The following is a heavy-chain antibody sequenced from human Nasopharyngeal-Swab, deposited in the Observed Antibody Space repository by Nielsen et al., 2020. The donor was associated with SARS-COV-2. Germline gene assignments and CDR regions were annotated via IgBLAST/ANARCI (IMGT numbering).Heavy chain of an antibody. CDR1: GGSFSGYY. D-gene: IGHD2-15*01. V-gene: IGHV4-59*01. CDR3: ARDSTPVYYYYYMDV. CDR2: IYYSGST. J-gene: IGHJ6*03. Sequence: AATVSLTCAVYGGSFSGYYWRWIRTPPGKGLERIGYIYYSGSTNYNPSLKSRVTISVDTSKNQFSLKLSSVTAADTAVYYCARDSTPVYYYYYMDVWGKGTTVTVSS.